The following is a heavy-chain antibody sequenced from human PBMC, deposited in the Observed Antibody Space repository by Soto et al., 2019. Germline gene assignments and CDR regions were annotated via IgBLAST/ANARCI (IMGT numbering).Heavy chain of an antibody. CDR2: IIPALGTA. CDR3: ARPYFGDYWYFEL. D-gene: IGHD4-17*01. V-gene: IGHV1-69*08. J-gene: IGHJ2*01. Sequence: QDQLVQSGAEVKKPGSSVKVSCKASGGTFSSHTFSWVRQAPGQGLEWMGSIIPALGTATYAQKFQGRVTITADESATTVYMELNRIRSEDTAVYYCARPYFGDYWYFELWGRGTLVTVSS. CDR1: GGTFSSHT.